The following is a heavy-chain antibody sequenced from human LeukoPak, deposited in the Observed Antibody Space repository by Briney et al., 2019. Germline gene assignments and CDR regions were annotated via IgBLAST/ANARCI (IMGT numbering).Heavy chain of an antibody. D-gene: IGHD1-26*01. CDR3: AKDGVGATSLDC. J-gene: IGHJ4*02. V-gene: IGHV3-74*03. CDR2: VRPEGTTT. CDR1: GFTFSTYW. Sequence: GGSLRLSCAASGFTFSTYWMHWVRQAPGKGLVWVSRVRPEGTTTAYADSVKGRFTISRDNAKNTLYLQMNSLRAEDTAVYYCAKDGVGATSLDCWGQGTLVTVSS.